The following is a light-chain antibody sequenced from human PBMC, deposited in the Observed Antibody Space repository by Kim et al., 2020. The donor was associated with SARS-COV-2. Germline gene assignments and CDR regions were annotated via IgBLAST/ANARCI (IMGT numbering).Light chain of an antibody. CDR1: NSNIEINY. CDR2: QNN. J-gene: IGLJ3*02. CDR3: AAWDVSLSGSV. V-gene: IGLV1-47*01. Sequence: GQRVTISCSGSNSNIEINYVYWYQQLPGTAPKLLIYQNNQRPSGVPGRFTGSKSGTSASLAISGLRFEDEADYYCAAWDVSLSGSVFGGGTKLTVL.